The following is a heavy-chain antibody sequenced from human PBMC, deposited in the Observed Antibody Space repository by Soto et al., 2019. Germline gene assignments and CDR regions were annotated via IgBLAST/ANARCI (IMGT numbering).Heavy chain of an antibody. Sequence: QLQLQESGPGLVKPSETLSLTCTVSGGSISSSSYYWGWIRQPPGKGLEWIGSIYYSGSTYYNPSLQIRVTIYVDTSKKQSSLKLSSVTAADTAVYYCARPFGDYGDRTGWFDHWCQGTLVTVSS. CDR2: IYYSGST. D-gene: IGHD4-17*01. CDR3: ARPFGDYGDRTGWFDH. J-gene: IGHJ5*02. V-gene: IGHV4-39*01. CDR1: GGSISSSSYY.